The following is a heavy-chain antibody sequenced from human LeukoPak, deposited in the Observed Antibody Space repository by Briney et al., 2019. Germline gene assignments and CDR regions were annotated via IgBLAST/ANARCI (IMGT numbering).Heavy chain of an antibody. V-gene: IGHV4-61*02. CDR3: ARGRVGRPRSLVPTIGDYYYYYMDV. J-gene: IGHJ6*03. D-gene: IGHD3-16*01. CDR2: IYTSGST. CDR1: GGSISSSSYY. Sequence: SETLSLTCTVSGGSISSSSYYWSWIRQPTGKGLEWIGRIYTSGSTNYNPSLKSRVTISVDTSKNQFSLKLSSVTAADTAVYYCARGRVGRPRSLVPTIGDYYYYYMDVWGKGTTVTVSS.